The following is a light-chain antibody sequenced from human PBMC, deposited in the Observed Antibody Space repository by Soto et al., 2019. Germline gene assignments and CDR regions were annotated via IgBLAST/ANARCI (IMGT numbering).Light chain of an antibody. V-gene: IGKV3D-15*02. J-gene: IGKJ5*01. CDR3: QQYGNSPIT. CDR2: GAS. CDR1: QSIRSN. Sequence: EIVMTQSPATLSVSPGDRATLSCRASQSIRSNLAWYQQRPGQAPRLLIYGASNRATGIPARFSGSGSGTDFTLTISSLEPEDFAVFYCQQYGNSPITFGQGTRLEIK.